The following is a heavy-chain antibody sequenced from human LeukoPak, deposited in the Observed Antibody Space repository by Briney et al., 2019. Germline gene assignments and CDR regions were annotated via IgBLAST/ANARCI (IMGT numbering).Heavy chain of an antibody. CDR3: ARMGRYSYVREDAFDI. CDR1: GGSISSYY. Sequence: PSETLSLTCTVSGGSISSYYWSWIRQPPGKGLEWIGEINHSGSTNYNPSLKSRVTISVDTSKNQFSLKLSSVTAADTAVYYCARMGRYSYVREDAFDIWGQGTMVTVSS. V-gene: IGHV4-34*01. D-gene: IGHD5-18*01. J-gene: IGHJ3*02. CDR2: INHSGST.